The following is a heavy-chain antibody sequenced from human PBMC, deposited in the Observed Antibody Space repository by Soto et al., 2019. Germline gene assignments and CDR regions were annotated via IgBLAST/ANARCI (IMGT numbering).Heavy chain of an antibody. CDR1: ESTLSNVW. D-gene: IGHD2-21*01. V-gene: IGHV3-15*01. CDR2: FKREIDGATT. CDR3: TTDPIRDY. J-gene: IGHJ4*02. Sequence: GWSLKLSCTPSESTLSNVWMSWVRQAPGKGLEWVGRFKREIDGATTDYAAPVKGRFTISRDDAKNTVYLQMSSLRTEDTAVYYCTTDPIRDYWGLGTLVTVSS.